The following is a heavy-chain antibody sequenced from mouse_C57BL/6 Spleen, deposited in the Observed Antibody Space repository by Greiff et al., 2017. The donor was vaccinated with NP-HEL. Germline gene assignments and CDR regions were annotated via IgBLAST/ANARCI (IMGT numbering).Heavy chain of an antibody. Sequence: EVMLVESEGGLVQPGSSMKLSCTASGFTFSDYYMAWVRQVPEKGLEWVANINYDGSSTYYLDSLKSRFIISRDNAKNILYLQMSSLKSEDTATYYCARVYYYGRHWYFDVWGTGTTVTVSS. CDR3: ARVYYYGRHWYFDV. J-gene: IGHJ1*03. CDR2: INYDGSST. CDR1: GFTFSDYY. V-gene: IGHV5-16*01. D-gene: IGHD1-1*01.